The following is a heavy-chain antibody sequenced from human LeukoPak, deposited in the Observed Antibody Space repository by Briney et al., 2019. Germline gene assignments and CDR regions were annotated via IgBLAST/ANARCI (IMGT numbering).Heavy chain of an antibody. D-gene: IGHD6-13*01. V-gene: IGHV4-30-2*01. CDR3: ARAGYSSSWYPYYFDY. Sequence: SETLSLTCAVSGGSISSGGYSWSWIRQPPGKGLEWIGYINHSGSTNYNPSLKSRVTISVDTSKNQFSLKLSSVTAADTAVYYCARAGYSSSWYPYYFDYWGQGTLVTVSS. CDR1: GGSISSGGYS. CDR2: INHSGST. J-gene: IGHJ4*02.